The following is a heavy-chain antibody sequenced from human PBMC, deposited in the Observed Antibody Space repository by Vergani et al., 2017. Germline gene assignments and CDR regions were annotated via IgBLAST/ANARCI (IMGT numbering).Heavy chain of an antibody. CDR1: GFTFSSYA. D-gene: IGHD3-3*01. J-gene: IGHJ6*03. V-gene: IGHV3-23*01. Sequence: EVQLLESGGNLIQPGGSLRLSCGASGFTFSSYAMTWVRLAPGKGLQWVSAISGSGGNTFYTDSVKGRFTISRDNSKNTLYLQMNSLRAEDTAVYYCAKDALDDFWSGYTTYYYYYMDVWGKGTTVTVSS. CDR3: AKDALDDFWSGYTTYYYYYMDV. CDR2: ISGSGGNT.